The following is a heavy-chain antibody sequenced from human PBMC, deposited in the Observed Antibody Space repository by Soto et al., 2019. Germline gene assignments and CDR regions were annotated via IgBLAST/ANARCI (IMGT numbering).Heavy chain of an antibody. V-gene: IGHV1-69*02. CDR1: GGTFSSYT. CDR3: ARAERDYDFLTGWAARDV. J-gene: IGHJ6*02. CDR2: IIPMLGIT. Sequence: QVQLVQSGTEVKKPGSSVQVSCKASGGTFSSYTISWVRQAPGQGLEWMGRIIPMLGITNYAQKFRGRVTITADKATSTAYLDLSSLRSEDTAVYYCARAERDYDFLTGWAARDVWGQGTTVTVTS. D-gene: IGHD3-9*01.